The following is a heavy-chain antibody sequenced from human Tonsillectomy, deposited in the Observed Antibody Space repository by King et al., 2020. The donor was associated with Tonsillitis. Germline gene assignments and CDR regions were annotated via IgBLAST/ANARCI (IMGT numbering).Heavy chain of an antibody. V-gene: IGHV2-70*04. Sequence: TLKESGPALVKPTQTLTLTCTFSGFSLSTDEMRVSWVRQPPGKALDGLARIYWDDENFYSTYLKTRLTITRDTSKNQVVLRMTNMDPGDTATYYCTRSQAGSNWFDPWGRGTLVTVSS. CDR1: GFSLSTDEMR. CDR3: TRSQAGSNWFDP. J-gene: IGHJ5*02. CDR2: IYWDDEN.